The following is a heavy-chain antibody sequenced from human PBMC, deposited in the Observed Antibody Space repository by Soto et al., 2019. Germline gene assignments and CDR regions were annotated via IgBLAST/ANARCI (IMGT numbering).Heavy chain of an antibody. CDR1: GFSLSTSEVG. Sequence: QITLKESGPTLVKPTQTLTLTCTFSGFSLSTSEVGVGWIRQPPGKALQWLALIYWDDDKRYSPSLKSRLTITKDPSKNQLVLTMTNMDPVDTATYYCAHAPGIAVTTNWFDPWGQGILVTVSS. D-gene: IGHD6-19*01. CDR3: AHAPGIAVTTNWFDP. V-gene: IGHV2-5*02. J-gene: IGHJ5*02. CDR2: IYWDDDK.